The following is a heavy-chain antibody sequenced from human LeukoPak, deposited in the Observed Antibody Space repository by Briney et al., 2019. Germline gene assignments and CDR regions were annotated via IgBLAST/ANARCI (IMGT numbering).Heavy chain of an antibody. V-gene: IGHV1-46*01. Sequence: APVKVSCKASGYTFTSYYMHWVRQAPGQGLEWMGIINPSGGSTSYARKFRGRVTMTRDTSTSTVYMELSSLRSEDTAVYYCARGYYYDSSGYYSPFDYWGQGTLVTVSS. CDR3: ARGYYYDSSGYYSPFDY. J-gene: IGHJ4*02. D-gene: IGHD3-22*01. CDR1: GYTFTSYY. CDR2: INPSGGST.